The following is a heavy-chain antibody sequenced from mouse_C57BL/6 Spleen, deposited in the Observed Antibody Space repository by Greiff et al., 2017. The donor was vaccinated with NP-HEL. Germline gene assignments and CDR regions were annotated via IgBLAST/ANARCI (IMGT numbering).Heavy chain of an antibody. Sequence: QVQLQQPGAELVKPGASVKMSCKASGYTFTSYWITWVKQRPGQGLEWIGDIYPGSGSTNYNEKFKSKATLTVDTSSSTAYMQLSSLTSEDSAVYYCAREVTTSSWCAYWGQGTLVTVSA. D-gene: IGHD2-1*01. CDR3: AREVTTSSWCAY. CDR2: IYPGSGST. J-gene: IGHJ3*01. V-gene: IGHV1-55*01. CDR1: GYTFTSYW.